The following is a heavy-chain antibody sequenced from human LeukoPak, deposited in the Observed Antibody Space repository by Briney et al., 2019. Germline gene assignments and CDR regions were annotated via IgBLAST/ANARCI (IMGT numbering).Heavy chain of an antibody. V-gene: IGHV4-59*06. Sequence: SETLSLTCTVSGGSMSPYHWGWIRQPPGKGLEWIGYIYYSGSTYYNPSLKSRVTISVDTSKNQFSLKLSSVTAADTAVYYCARTDYGDYTLYYYYGMDVWGQGTTVTVSS. CDR3: ARTDYGDYTLYYYYGMDV. CDR1: GGSMSPYH. J-gene: IGHJ6*02. D-gene: IGHD4-17*01. CDR2: IYYSGST.